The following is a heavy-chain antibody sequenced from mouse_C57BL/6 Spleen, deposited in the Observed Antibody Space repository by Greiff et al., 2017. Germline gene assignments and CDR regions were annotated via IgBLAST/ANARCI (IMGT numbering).Heavy chain of an antibody. CDR3: ARYGGYYGRMDYYAMDY. J-gene: IGHJ4*01. Sequence: EVQRVESGGGLVQPGGSLSLSCAASGFTFTDYYMSWVRQPPGKALEWLGFIRNKANGYTTEYSASVKGRFTISRDNSQSILYLQMNALRAEDSATSYCARYGGYYGRMDYYAMDYWGQGTSVTVSS. D-gene: IGHD1-1*01. V-gene: IGHV7-3*01. CDR2: IRNKANGYTT. CDR1: GFTFTDYY.